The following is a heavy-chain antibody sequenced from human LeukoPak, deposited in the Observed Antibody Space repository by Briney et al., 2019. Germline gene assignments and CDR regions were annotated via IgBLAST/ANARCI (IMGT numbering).Heavy chain of an antibody. V-gene: IGHV4-59*01. Sequence: SETLSLTCTVSGGSISSYYWSWIRQPPGKGLGLIGYIYYRGSTNYNPSLKSRVTISVDTSKNQFSLKLSSVTAADTAVYYCARVGNYYDSSGYYDYWGQGTLVTVSS. CDR2: IYYRGST. J-gene: IGHJ4*02. CDR1: GGSISSYY. D-gene: IGHD3-22*01. CDR3: ARVGNYYDSSGYYDY.